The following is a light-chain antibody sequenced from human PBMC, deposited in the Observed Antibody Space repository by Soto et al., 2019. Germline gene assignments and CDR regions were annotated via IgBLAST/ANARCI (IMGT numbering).Light chain of an antibody. J-gene: IGKJ1*01. CDR2: GAS. V-gene: IGKV3-15*01. CDR3: HQYNNWPPWT. CDR1: QSVSSN. Sequence: EIVMTQSPATLSVSPGERATLSCRASQSVSSNFAWYQQKPGQAHRLLIYGASTRATGIPARFSGSGSGTEFTLTISSLQSEDYAVYYCHQYNNWPPWTFGQGTKVEIK.